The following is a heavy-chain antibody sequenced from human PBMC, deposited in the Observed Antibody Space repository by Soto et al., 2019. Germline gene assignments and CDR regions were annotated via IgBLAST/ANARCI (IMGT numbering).Heavy chain of an antibody. CDR1: GYTFTSYV. Sequence: GASVKVSCKASGYTFTSYVIRWVLQAPGQGLERMGWISAYNGNTNYAQKLQGRVTMTTDTSTSTAYMELRSLRSDDTAVYYCARAGIAARRGHNWFDPWGQGTLVTVPQ. CDR2: ISAYNGNT. J-gene: IGHJ5*02. CDR3: ARAGIAARRGHNWFDP. V-gene: IGHV1-18*04. D-gene: IGHD6-6*01.